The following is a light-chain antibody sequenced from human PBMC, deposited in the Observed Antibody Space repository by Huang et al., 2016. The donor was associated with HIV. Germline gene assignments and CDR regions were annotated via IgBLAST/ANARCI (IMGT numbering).Light chain of an antibody. Sequence: DIQMTQSPSSLSAFVGDTVTITCRASQGISNSVAWYQQKPGKAPKLLLYSTSRLESGVTARFRGGGSGTDYTLTINSLQPDDFATYYCQQYYTSPTFGQGSKVEIK. CDR3: QQYYTSPT. J-gene: IGKJ1*01. CDR1: QGISNS. V-gene: IGKV1-NL1*01. CDR2: STS.